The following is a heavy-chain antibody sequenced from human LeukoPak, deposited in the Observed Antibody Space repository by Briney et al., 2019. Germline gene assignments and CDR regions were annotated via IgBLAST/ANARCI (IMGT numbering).Heavy chain of an antibody. D-gene: IGHD6-19*01. CDR2: IYSGGAS. CDR3: ARVAYSSGWPTFDP. V-gene: IGHV3-66*01. CDR1: GFTVSSTY. Sequence: GGSLRLSCAASGFTVSSTYMSWVRQAPGKGLEWVSIIYSGGASNYADPVKGRFTISRDNSKNTVDLQLNSLRAEDTAVYYCARVAYSSGWPTFDPWGQGTLVTVSS. J-gene: IGHJ5*02.